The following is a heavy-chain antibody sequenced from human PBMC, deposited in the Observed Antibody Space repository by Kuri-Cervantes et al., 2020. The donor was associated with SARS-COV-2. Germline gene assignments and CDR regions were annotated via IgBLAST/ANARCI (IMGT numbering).Heavy chain of an antibody. CDR3: TRRSVTRDY. CDR2: MNPNTGVT. CDR1: GYTSTNYD. D-gene: IGHD2-21*02. J-gene: IGHJ4*02. V-gene: IGHV1-8*01. Sequence: ASVKVSCKASGYTSTNYDINWVRQATGQGLEWMGWMNPNTGVTGYTQKFQDRITMTRDTSVSTAYMELSSLTFADTATYYCTRRSVTRDYWGQGTLVTVSS.